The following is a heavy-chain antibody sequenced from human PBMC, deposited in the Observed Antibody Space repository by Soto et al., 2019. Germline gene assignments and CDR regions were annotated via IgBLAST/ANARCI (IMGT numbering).Heavy chain of an antibody. V-gene: IGHV2-5*02. CDR1: GFSLYTGGVG. D-gene: IGHD1-1*01. J-gene: IGHJ6*04. Sequence: QITLKESSPTLVKPTQTLTLTCSFSGFSLYTGGVGVGWIRQPPGKALEWLALLYWDGTRRYNPSLKNTLTIAKDTSENQVVLTVTDMGPVDTGTYFCAHYTTDTYFDVWGKGATVTVSS. CDR2: LYWDGTR. CDR3: AHYTTDTYFDV.